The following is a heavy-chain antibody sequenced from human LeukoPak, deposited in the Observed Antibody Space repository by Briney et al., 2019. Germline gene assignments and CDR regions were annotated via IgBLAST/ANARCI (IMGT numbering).Heavy chain of an antibody. Sequence: PGGSLRLSCAASGLTFNAYDLSWVRQAPGKGLDWVSGITGSGGTAVYADSVKGRFTISRDNSKNTLYLQMNSLRAEDTAVYYCAKVSWSRSYRDYWGQGTLVTVSS. D-gene: IGHD3-3*01. CDR1: GLTFNAYD. V-gene: IGHV3-23*01. CDR3: AKVSWSRSYRDY. J-gene: IGHJ4*02. CDR2: ITGSGGTA.